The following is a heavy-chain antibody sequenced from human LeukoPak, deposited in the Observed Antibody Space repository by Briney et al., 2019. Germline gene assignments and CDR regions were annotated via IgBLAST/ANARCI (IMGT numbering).Heavy chain of an antibody. CDR1: GCTFSSYW. J-gene: IGHJ6*04. CDR2: IKQGGSEK. V-gene: IGHV3-7*03. CDR3: AREDDGLLLPLYGMDV. D-gene: IGHD2-15*01. Sequence: GGSLRLSCADSGCTFSSYWMSWVRQAPGKGREWVANIKQGGSEKYYVDSVKGRFTISRDNAKNSLYLQMNSLRAEDTAVYYCAREDDGLLLPLYGMDVWGKGTTVTVSS.